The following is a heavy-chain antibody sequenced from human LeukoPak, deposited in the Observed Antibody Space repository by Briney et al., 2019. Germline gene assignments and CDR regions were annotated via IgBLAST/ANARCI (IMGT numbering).Heavy chain of an antibody. CDR3: ARDPLYYYDSSGYLTGGTFDY. J-gene: IGHJ4*02. CDR1: GGSFSGYY. V-gene: IGHV4-34*01. D-gene: IGHD3-22*01. CDR2: IYHSGST. Sequence: SETLSLTCAVYGGSFSGYYWSWIRQPPGKGLEWIGSIYHSGSTYYNPSLKSRVTISVDTSKNQFSLKLSSVTAADTAVYYCARDPLYYYDSSGYLTGGTFDYWGQGTLVTVSS.